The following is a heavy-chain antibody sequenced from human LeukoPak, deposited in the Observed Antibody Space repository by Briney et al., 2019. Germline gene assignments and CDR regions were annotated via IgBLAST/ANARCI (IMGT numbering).Heavy chain of an antibody. CDR1: GFTFSTYG. CDR2: IRYDGSDK. J-gene: IGHJ3*02. V-gene: IGHV3-30*02. Sequence: AGGSLRLSCAASGFTFSTYGMHWVRQAPGKGLEWVAFIRYDGSDKYYADSVKGRFTISRDNAKNSLYLQMNSLRAEDTAVYYCARDCHDSSGYYFCAFDIWGQGTMVTVSS. D-gene: IGHD3-22*01. CDR3: ARDCHDSSGYYFCAFDI.